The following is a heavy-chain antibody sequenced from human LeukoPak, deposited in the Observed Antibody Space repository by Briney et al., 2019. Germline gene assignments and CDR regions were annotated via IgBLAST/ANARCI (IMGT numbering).Heavy chain of an antibody. Sequence: SETLCLTCTVSGVSITSYYWTWIRQPPGKGLEWIGYIYDSGSNNYNPYLKSRVGVFVDTSRDQFSLDLDFVTAADTALYYCVRHVSTNTGYFDSCGQGTLVSVSS. V-gene: IGHV4-59*08. CDR1: GVSITSYY. CDR3: VRHVSTNTGYFDS. D-gene: IGHD5-24*01. J-gene: IGHJ4*02. CDR2: IYDSGSN.